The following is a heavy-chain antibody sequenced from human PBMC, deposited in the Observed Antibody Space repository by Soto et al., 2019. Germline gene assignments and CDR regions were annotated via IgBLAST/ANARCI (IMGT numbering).Heavy chain of an antibody. J-gene: IGHJ4*02. CDR2: ISSSSSYI. CDR3: ARVPYYEVWSGYVRRGNGGYY. D-gene: IGHD3-3*01. CDR1: GFTFSSYS. V-gene: IGHV3-21*01. Sequence: GGPMLHSCAASGFTFSSYSMNRVRKAPGKGLAWVSSISSSSSYIYYADSVKGRFTISRDNAKNSLDLQMNSLRAEDTAVYYCARVPYYEVWSGYVRRGNGGYYWRQGTRVTVP.